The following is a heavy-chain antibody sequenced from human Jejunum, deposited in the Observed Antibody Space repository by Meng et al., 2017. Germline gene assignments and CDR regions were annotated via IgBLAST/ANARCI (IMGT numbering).Heavy chain of an antibody. CDR1: GFSFSRFA. V-gene: IGHV3-30*01. CDR3: VRDYNDGSGRLDY. J-gene: IGHJ4*02. Sequence: VQLVQSGGGVGQAGTSLRPSCAASGFSFSRFAMLWVRQAPGKGPEWVSFITYQGSATQYADSVKGRFTISRDNSKNMLYLQVNSLRPEDTAVYYCVRDYNDGSGRLDYWGQGTLVTVSS. D-gene: IGHD3-22*01. CDR2: ITYQGSAT.